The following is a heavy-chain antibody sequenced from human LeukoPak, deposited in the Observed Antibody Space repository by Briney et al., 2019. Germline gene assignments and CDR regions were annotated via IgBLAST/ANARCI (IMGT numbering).Heavy chain of an antibody. V-gene: IGHV1-24*01. CDR2: FDPEDGEI. D-gene: IGHD3-22*01. J-gene: IGHJ4*02. CDR3: AAVEREYFESSGYFDY. Sequence: GASVKVSCKISGYTLTEFSMHWVRQAPGKGLEGMGGFDPEDGEIIYAQRLQGRFTMTEDTSADTAYMELRSLRPEDTAIYYCAAVEREYFESSGYFDYWGQGTLVTVSS. CDR1: GYTLTEFS.